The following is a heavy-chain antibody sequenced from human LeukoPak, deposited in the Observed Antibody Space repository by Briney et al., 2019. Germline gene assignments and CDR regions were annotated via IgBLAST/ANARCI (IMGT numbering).Heavy chain of an antibody. Sequence: SQTLSLTRTVSGGSISSGGYYWSWIRQHPGKGLEWIGYIYYSGSTYYNPSLKSRVTISVDTSKNQFSLKLSSVTAADTAVYYCAREKNWLYVDYWGQGTLVTVSS. CDR2: IYYSGST. D-gene: IGHD3-9*01. J-gene: IGHJ4*02. CDR3: AREKNWLYVDY. CDR1: GGSISSGGYY. V-gene: IGHV4-31*03.